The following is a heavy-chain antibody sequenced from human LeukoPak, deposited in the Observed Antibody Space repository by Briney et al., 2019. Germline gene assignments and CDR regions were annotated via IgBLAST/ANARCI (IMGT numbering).Heavy chain of an antibody. CDR2: INHSGST. D-gene: IGHD3-10*01. CDR1: GGSFSGYY. J-gene: IGHJ4*02. Sequence: SETLSLTCAVYGGSFSGYYWSWIRQPPGKGLEWIGEINHSGSTNYNPSLTSRGTISVDTSKNQFSLKLSSVTAADTAVYYCARERMVRGVITRVYWGQGTLVTVSS. CDR3: ARERMVRGVITRVY. V-gene: IGHV4-34*01.